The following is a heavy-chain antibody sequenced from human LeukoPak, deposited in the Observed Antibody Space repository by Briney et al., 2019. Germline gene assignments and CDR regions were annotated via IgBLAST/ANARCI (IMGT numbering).Heavy chain of an antibody. CDR2: ISYDGSNK. CDR1: GFTFSSYA. Sequence: GGSLRLSCAASGFTFSSYAMHWVRQAPGKGLEWVAVISYDGSNKYYADSVKGRFTISRDNSKNTLYLQMNSLRAEDTAVYYCAKSAPSVLMVYAIPLLFDYWGQGTLVTVSS. CDR3: AKSAPSVLMVYAIPLLFDY. D-gene: IGHD2-8*01. J-gene: IGHJ4*02. V-gene: IGHV3-30-3*02.